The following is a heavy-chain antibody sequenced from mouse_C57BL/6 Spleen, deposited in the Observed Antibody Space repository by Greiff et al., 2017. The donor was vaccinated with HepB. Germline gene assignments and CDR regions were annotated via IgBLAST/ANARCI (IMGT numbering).Heavy chain of an antibody. V-gene: IGHV1-52*01. Sequence: VQLQQPGAELVRPGSSVKLSCKASGYTFTSYWMHWVKQRPIQGLEWIGNIDPSDSETHYNQKFKDKATLTVDKSSSTAYMQLSSLTSEDSAVYYCALTGKGAMDYWGQGTSVTVSS. CDR1: GYTFTSYW. D-gene: IGHD4-1*01. CDR2: IDPSDSET. CDR3: ALTGKGAMDY. J-gene: IGHJ4*01.